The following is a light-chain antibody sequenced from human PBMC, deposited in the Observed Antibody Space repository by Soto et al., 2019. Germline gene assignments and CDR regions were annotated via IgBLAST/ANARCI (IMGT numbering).Light chain of an antibody. CDR3: QQYDSSSFT. J-gene: IGKJ3*01. Sequence: EIVLTQSPGTLSLSPGARATLSCRASESVSSSLLAWYQQRPGQAPRLLMYDASSRATGSSDRFSSSGSGTDFSLTISRLEPEDFAVYYCQQYDSSSFTFGPGTKVDIK. CDR1: ESVSSSL. V-gene: IGKV3-20*01. CDR2: DAS.